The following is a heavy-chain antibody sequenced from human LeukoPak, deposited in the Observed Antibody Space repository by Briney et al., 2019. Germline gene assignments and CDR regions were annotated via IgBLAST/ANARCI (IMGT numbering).Heavy chain of an antibody. CDR3: ARGSSSWYGYYFDY. V-gene: IGHV3-20*04. CDR2: INWNGGST. CDR1: GFTLHDYG. J-gene: IGHJ4*02. D-gene: IGHD6-13*01. Sequence: GGSLSLSRAASGFTLHDYGMRWVHQAPAKGLEGGSGINWNGGSTGHADSVKGRFTISRDNAKNSLYLQMNSLRAEDTALYYCARGSSSWYGYYFDYGGQGTLVTVSS.